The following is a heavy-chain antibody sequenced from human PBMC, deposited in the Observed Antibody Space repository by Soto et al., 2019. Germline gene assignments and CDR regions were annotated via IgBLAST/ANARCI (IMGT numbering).Heavy chain of an antibody. CDR1: GYTFTSYD. J-gene: IGHJ4*02. CDR3: ARVTYCSSSSDY. Sequence: QVPLVQSGAEVKKPGASVKVSCKASGYTFTSYDINWVRQATGQGLEWMGWMNPNSGNTGYAQKFQGRGTMTRNTSISTAYMELSSLRSEATAVYYCARVTYCSSSSDYWGQGTLVTVSS. D-gene: IGHD6-6*01. V-gene: IGHV1-8*01. CDR2: MNPNSGNT.